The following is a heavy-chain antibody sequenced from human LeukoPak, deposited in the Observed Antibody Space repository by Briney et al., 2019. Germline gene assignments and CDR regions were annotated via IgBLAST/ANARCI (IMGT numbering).Heavy chain of an antibody. D-gene: IGHD3-10*01. CDR2: ISSSSSYI. Sequence: GGSLRLSCAASGFTFSSYAMSWVRQAPGKGLEWVSAISSSSSYIYYADSVKGRFTISRDNAKNSLYLQMNSLRAEDTAVYYCAKVGYYGSEENWFDPWGQGTLVTVSS. CDR1: GFTFSSYA. CDR3: AKVGYYGSEENWFDP. J-gene: IGHJ5*02. V-gene: IGHV3-21*01.